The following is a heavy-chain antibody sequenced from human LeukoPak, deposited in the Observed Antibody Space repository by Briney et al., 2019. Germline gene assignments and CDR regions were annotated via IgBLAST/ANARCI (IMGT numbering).Heavy chain of an antibody. CDR3: ARNHYYYYMDV. Sequence: GRSLRLSCAASGFIFSSYWMHWVRQAPGKGLVWVSRINTDGSSTSYADSVKGRFTISRDNAKNTLYLQMNSLRAEDTAVYYCARNHYYYYMDVWGKGTTVTVSS. CDR1: GFIFSSYW. CDR2: INTDGSST. J-gene: IGHJ6*03. V-gene: IGHV3-74*01.